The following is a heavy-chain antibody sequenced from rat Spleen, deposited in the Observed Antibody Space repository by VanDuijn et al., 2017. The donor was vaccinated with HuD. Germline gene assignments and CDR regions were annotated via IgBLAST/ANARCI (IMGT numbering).Heavy chain of an antibody. Sequence: EVQLVESGGGLVQPGRSLKLSCVASGFTFNKYWMNWIRQAPGKGLEWVASISYEGNTAFYGDSMKGRFTISRDNAKSTLYLQMSSLRSEDTATYYCARHEDYGGYSRDYFGYWGQGVVVTVSS. CDR3: ARHEDYGGYSRDYFGY. CDR1: GFTFNKYW. CDR2: ISYEGNTA. D-gene: IGHD1-11*01. J-gene: IGHJ2*01. V-gene: IGHV5-22*01.